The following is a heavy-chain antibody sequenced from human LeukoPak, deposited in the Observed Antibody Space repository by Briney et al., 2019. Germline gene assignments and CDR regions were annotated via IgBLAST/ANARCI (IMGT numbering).Heavy chain of an antibody. J-gene: IGHJ4*02. CDR2: INHSGST. Sequence: SETLSLTCTVSGGSISSGSYYWSWIRQPPGKGLEWIGEINHSGSTNYNPSLKSRVTISVDTSKNQFSLKLSSVTAADTAVYYCARGVCSGGGCYGLFNYWGQGTLVTVSS. CDR1: GGSISSGSYY. V-gene: IGHV4-39*07. CDR3: ARGVCSGGGCYGLFNY. D-gene: IGHD2-15*01.